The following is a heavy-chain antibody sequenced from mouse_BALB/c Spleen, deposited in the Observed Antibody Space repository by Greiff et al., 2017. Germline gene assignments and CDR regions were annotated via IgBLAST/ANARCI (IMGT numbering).Heavy chain of an antibody. CDR1: GYSITSDYA. J-gene: IGHJ3*01. V-gene: IGHV3-2*02. D-gene: IGHD1-1*01. CDR3: ARYYYGIGYGFAY. CDR2: ISYSGST. Sequence: VQLQQSGPGLVKPSQSLSLTCTVTGYSITSDYAWNWIRQFPGNKLEWMGYISYSGSTSYNPSLKSRISITRDTSKNQFFLQLNSVTTEDTATYYCARYYYGIGYGFAYWGQGTLVTVSA.